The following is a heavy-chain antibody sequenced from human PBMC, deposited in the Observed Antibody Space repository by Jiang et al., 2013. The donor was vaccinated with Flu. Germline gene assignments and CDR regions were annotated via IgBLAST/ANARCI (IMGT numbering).Heavy chain of an antibody. V-gene: IGHV1-69*06. CDR3: ARDYIAAAGTNYYYGMDV. CDR1: GGTFSSYA. CDR2: IIPIFGTA. J-gene: IGHJ6*02. Sequence: SGGTFSSYAISWVRQAPGQGLEWMGGIIPIFGTANYAQKFQGRVTITADKSTSTAYMELSSLRSEDTAVYYCARDYIAAAGTNYYYGMDVWGQGTTVTVSS. D-gene: IGHD6-13*01.